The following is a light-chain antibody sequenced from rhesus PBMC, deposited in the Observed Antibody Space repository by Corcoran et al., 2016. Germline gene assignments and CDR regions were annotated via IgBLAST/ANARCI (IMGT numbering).Light chain of an antibody. CDR1: QTISSY. J-gene: IGKJ4*01. Sequence: DIQMTQSPSSLSASVGDRVTITCRASQTISSYLAWYQQKPGKVPKLLIYAASSLESGVPSRFSGSGSGTEFTLTISSLQPEDFATYYCTQHNSHPLTFGGGTKVEIK. CDR3: TQHNSHPLT. V-gene: IGKV1-44*02. CDR2: AAS.